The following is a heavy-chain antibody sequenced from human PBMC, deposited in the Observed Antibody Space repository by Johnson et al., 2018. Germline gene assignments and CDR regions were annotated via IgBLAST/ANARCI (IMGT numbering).Heavy chain of an antibody. CDR3: AKGIGRGWHERDFYGMDV. J-gene: IGHJ6*02. CDR2: ISGTGGGST. V-gene: IGHV3-23*01. D-gene: IGHD6-19*01. CDR1: GFKFSSYA. Sequence: VQLQESGGGLVQPGGSLRLSCAASGFKFSSYAMTWVRQAPGKGLEWVSSISGTGGGSTYYADSVKGRFSISRDNARNTRFLQMNTLTAGDTAVDYCAKGIGRGWHERDFYGMDVWGQGTTVTVSS.